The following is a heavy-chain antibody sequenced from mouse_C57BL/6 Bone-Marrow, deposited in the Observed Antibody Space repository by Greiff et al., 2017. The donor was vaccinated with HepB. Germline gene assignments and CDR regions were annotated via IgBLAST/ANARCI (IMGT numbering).Heavy chain of an antibody. Sequence: EVQLQQSGPGLVKPSQSLSLTCSVTGYSITSGYYWNWIRQFPGNKLEWMGYISYDGSNNYNPSLKNRISITRDTSKNQFFLKLNSVTTEDTATYYCARSTMITTRIFDYWGQGTTLTVSS. J-gene: IGHJ2*01. D-gene: IGHD2-4*01. CDR1: GYSITSGYY. CDR2: ISYDGSN. V-gene: IGHV3-6*01. CDR3: ARSTMITTRIFDY.